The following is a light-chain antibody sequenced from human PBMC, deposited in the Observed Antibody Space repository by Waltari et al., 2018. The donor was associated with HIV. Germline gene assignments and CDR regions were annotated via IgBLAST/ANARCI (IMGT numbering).Light chain of an antibody. CDR1: SSNIGSNY. CDR2: RNN. V-gene: IGLV1-47*01. CDR3: LSWDDSLRVWV. Sequence: QSVVTQPPSASGTPGQRVTIPCSGSSSNIGSNYVYWYQQLPGPAPKLLLHRNNQRPSGVPDRFSASKSGTSASLAISGLRSEDEADYYCLSWDDSLRVWVFGGGTKVTVL. J-gene: IGLJ3*02.